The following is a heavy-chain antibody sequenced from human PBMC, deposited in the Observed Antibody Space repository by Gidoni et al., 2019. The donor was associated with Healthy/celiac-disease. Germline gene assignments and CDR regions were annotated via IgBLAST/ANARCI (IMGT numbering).Heavy chain of an antibody. CDR1: GGSISSGSYY. CDR2: IYTSGST. Sequence: QVQLQESGPGLVKPSQTLSLTCTVSGGSISSGSYYWSWIRQPAGKGLEWIGRIYTSGSTNYNPSLKSRVTISVGTSKNQFSLKLSSVTAADTAVYYCAGDNTAMVSLDYWGQGTLVTVSS. D-gene: IGHD5-18*01. J-gene: IGHJ4*02. V-gene: IGHV4-61*02. CDR3: AGDNTAMVSLDY.